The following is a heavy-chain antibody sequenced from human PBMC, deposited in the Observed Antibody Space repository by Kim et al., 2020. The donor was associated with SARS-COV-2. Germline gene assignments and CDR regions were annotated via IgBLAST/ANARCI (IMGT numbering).Heavy chain of an antibody. Sequence: GGSLRLSCAASGFTFNYYSMNWVRQAPGRGLEWVSSISGRGADIYYADSVKGRFTISRDNAKKSLFLQMNSLRAEDTAVYCCARDPDDYGSENDALDIWGQGTVVTVSS. D-gene: IGHD3-22*01. CDR1: GFTFNYYS. CDR3: ARDPDDYGSENDALDI. CDR2: ISGRGADI. V-gene: IGHV3-21*01. J-gene: IGHJ3*02.